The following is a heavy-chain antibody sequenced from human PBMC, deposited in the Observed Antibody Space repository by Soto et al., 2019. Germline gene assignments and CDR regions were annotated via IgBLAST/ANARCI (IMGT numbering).Heavy chain of an antibody. Sequence: SETLSLTCAVYGGFLSESYWAWIRQPPGKGLEWIGEINHVGGTNYNPSLKSRVTMSVDTSQNQFSLRLISVTAADTAMYFCVRIRYQLPSSVLWLDPWGQGTPVTVSS. J-gene: IGHJ5*02. V-gene: IGHV4-34*01. CDR2: INHVGGT. D-gene: IGHD3-16*01. CDR3: VRIRYQLPSSVLWLDP. CDR1: GGFLSESY.